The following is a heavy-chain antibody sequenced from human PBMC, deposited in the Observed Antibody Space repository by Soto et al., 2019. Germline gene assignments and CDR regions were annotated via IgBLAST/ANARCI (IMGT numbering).Heavy chain of an antibody. V-gene: IGHV3-21*01. CDR3: AGYCISTSCCSGVDY. J-gene: IGHJ4*02. CDR1: GFTFSSYS. Sequence: EVQLVESGGGLVKPGGSLRLSCAASGFTFSSYSMNWVRQAPGKGLEWVSSISSSSSYIYYADSVKGRFTISRDNAKNSPYLQMNSLRAEDTAVYYCAGYCISTSCCSGVDYWGQGTLVTVSS. D-gene: IGHD2-2*01. CDR2: ISSSSSYI.